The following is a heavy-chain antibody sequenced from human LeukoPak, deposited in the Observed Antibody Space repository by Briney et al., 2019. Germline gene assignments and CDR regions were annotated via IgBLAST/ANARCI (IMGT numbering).Heavy chain of an antibody. Sequence: SETLSLTCSVSGGSISGYYWSWVRQPPGKGLEWVGYIAYSGSTYYNPSLKSRVTISVDTSKKQFSLKLNSVTAADTAVYYCAREVAASSWSYWGQGTLVTVSS. CDR3: AREVAASSWSY. CDR2: IAYSGST. D-gene: IGHD6-13*01. V-gene: IGHV4-59*08. CDR1: GGSISGYY. J-gene: IGHJ4*02.